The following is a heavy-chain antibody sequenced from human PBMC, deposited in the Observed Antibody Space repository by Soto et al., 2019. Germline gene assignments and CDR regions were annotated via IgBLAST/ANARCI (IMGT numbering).Heavy chain of an antibody. CDR2: INHSGST. CDR3: ARYPPRRLGYSGYYYYGMDV. CDR1: GGSSSGYY. J-gene: IGHJ6*02. V-gene: IGHV4-34*01. Sequence: SETLSLTCAVYGGSSSGYYWSWIRQPPGKGLEWIGEINHSGSTNYNPSLKSRVTISVDTSKNQFSLKLSSVTAADTAVYYCARYPPRRLGYSGYYYYGMDVWGQGTTVTVSS. D-gene: IGHD4-4*01.